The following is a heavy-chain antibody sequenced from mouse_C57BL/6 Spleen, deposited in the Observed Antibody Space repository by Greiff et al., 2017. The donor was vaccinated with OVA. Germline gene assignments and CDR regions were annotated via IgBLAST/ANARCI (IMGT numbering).Heavy chain of an antibody. CDR1: GYTFTSYW. D-gene: IGHD1-1*01. Sequence: QVQLQQPGAELVKPGASVKLSCKASGYTFTSYWMHWVKQRPGRGLEWIGRIDPNSGGTKYNEKFKSKATLTVDKPSSTAYMQLSSLTSKDSAVYYSARSSYYPAYFDVWGTGTTVTVSS. V-gene: IGHV1-72*01. J-gene: IGHJ1*03. CDR2: IDPNSGGT. CDR3: ARSSYYPAYFDV.